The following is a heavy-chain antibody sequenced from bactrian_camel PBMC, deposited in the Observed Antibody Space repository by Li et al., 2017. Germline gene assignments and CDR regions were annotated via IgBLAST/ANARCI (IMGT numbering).Heavy chain of an antibody. D-gene: IGHD2*01. CDR2: LDSDGST. CDR3: AAAVRYCSGGPPVMGDFAY. CDR1: GYTYSRSRYC. Sequence: HVQLVESGGASVQAGGSLRLSCAASGYTYSRSRYCMGWFRQAPGKEREGVAALDSDGSTMYSAAVKGRFTISKDNAKNTLYLQMNSLKPEDTGMYYCAAAVRYCSGGPPVMGDFAYWGQGTQVTVS. V-gene: IGHV3S53*01. J-gene: IGHJ6*01.